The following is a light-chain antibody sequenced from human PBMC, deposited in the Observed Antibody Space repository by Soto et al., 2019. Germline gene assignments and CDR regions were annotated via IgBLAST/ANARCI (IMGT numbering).Light chain of an antibody. CDR3: CSYRRNSSTLYV. V-gene: IGLV2-14*03. Sequence: QSVLXQPASVSGSPGQSITISCTGTSSDVGDYNYVSWYQQHPGKAPKLLIYDVSNRPSGVSNRFSGSKSGNTASLTISGLQAEDEADFYCCSYRRNSSTLYVFGTGTKVTVL. CDR1: SSDVGDYNY. J-gene: IGLJ1*01. CDR2: DVS.